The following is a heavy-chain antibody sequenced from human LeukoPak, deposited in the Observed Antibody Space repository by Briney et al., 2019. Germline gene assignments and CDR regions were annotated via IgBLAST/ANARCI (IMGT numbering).Heavy chain of an antibody. Sequence: GGSLRLSCAASGFTFSSYAMSWVRQAPGKGLEWVSAISATGGSTYYADSVKGRFTLSRDNSKNTLSLQMNSLRAEDTAVYYCAKDYYDSSGYPGDFDYWGQGTLVTVSS. V-gene: IGHV3-23*01. J-gene: IGHJ4*02. CDR2: ISATGGST. CDR3: AKDYYDSSGYPGDFDY. D-gene: IGHD3-22*01. CDR1: GFTFSSYA.